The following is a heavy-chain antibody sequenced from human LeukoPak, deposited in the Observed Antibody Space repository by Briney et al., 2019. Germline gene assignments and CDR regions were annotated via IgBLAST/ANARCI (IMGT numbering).Heavy chain of an antibody. Sequence: GGSLRLSCAASGFTFSSYAMSWVRQAPGKGLEWVSAISGSGGSTYYADSAKGRFTISRDNSKNTVYLQMNSLRAEDTAVYYCAKRYCSGGSCHFYYYYGMDVWGQGTTVTVSS. J-gene: IGHJ6*02. CDR1: GFTFSSYA. D-gene: IGHD2-15*01. CDR3: AKRYCSGGSCHFYYYYGMDV. CDR2: ISGSGGST. V-gene: IGHV3-23*01.